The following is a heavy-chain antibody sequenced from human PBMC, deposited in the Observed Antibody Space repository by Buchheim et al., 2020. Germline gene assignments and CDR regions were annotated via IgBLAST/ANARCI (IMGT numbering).Heavy chain of an antibody. V-gene: IGHV4-39*01. CDR3: ARHDSGWYYGEAFDI. Sequence: QLQLQESGPGLVKPSETLSLTCTVSDDSITSTSYYWGWIRQPPGKGLEWIGSFYYSGSTYYNPSLKSRVTISVDTSKNQFSLKLSSVTAADTAVYYCARHDSGWYYGEAFDIWGQGT. J-gene: IGHJ3*02. CDR1: DDSITSTSYY. CDR2: FYYSGST. D-gene: IGHD6-19*01.